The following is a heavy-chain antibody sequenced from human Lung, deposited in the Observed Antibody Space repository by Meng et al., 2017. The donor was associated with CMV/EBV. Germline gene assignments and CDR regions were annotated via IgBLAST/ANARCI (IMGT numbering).Heavy chain of an antibody. Sequence: SETLSLTCTVSGGSISSGCYYWSWIRQHPGKGLEWIGYIYYSGSTYYNPSLKSRVTISVDTSKNQFSLKLSAVTAADTAVYYCARTHDSSGYFLFDYWGQGTXVTGSS. J-gene: IGHJ4*02. V-gene: IGHV4-31*03. CDR2: IYYSGST. CDR1: GGSISSGCYY. CDR3: ARTHDSSGYFLFDY. D-gene: IGHD3-22*01.